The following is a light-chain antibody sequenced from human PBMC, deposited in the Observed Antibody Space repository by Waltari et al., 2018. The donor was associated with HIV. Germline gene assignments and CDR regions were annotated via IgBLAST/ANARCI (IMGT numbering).Light chain of an antibody. V-gene: IGKV1-39*01. J-gene: IGKJ2*03. Sequence: LPVNQSPSSPVSSFRDRIPLPCPARQNICKHLSWYQKKPRKAPRLLVCAASSLQSGVPSRFSGSGSGTDFTLTISSLQPEDFGTYYCQQTYSAPLSFGHGTKLEIK. CDR1: QNICKH. CDR3: QQTYSAPLS. CDR2: AAS.